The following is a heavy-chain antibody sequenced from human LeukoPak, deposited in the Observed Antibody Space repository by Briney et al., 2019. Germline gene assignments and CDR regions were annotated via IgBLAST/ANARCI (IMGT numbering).Heavy chain of an antibody. CDR1: GFTFSSYG. J-gene: IGHJ2*01. Sequence: GGSLRLSCAASGFTFSSYGMHWVRQAPGKGLEWVAVISFDGSKTQYADSVKGRFTISRDTFRSTLSLQMHSLRPEDTAVYYCAKDHVDSSSWSQYFDLWGRGTPVTVSS. D-gene: IGHD6-13*01. V-gene: IGHV3-30*18. CDR2: ISFDGSKT. CDR3: AKDHVDSSSWSQYFDL.